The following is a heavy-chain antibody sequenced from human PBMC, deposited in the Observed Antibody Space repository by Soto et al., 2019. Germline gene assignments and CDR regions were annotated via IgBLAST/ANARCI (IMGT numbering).Heavy chain of an antibody. CDR1: GGSISSYY. Sequence: SETLSLTCTVSGGSISSYYWSWIRQPPGKGLEWIGYIYYSGSTYYNPSLKSRVTISVDTSKNQFSLKLSSVTAADTAVYYCARQRTGPSGFDFWSGSGWFDPWGQGTLVTVSS. D-gene: IGHD3-3*01. CDR2: IYYSGST. CDR3: ARQRTGPSGFDFWSGSGWFDP. J-gene: IGHJ5*02. V-gene: IGHV4-59*08.